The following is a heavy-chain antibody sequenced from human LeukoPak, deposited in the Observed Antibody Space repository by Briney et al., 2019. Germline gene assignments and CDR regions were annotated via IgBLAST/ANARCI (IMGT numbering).Heavy chain of an antibody. D-gene: IGHD6-13*01. Sequence: SETLSLTCTVSGGSISSSSYYWGWIRQPPGKGLEWIGSIYYSGSTYYNPSPKSRVTISVDTSKNQFSLKLSSVTAADTAVYYCARVKAAAGFDYWGQGTLVTVSS. CDR1: GGSISSSSYY. CDR3: ARVKAAAGFDY. CDR2: IYYSGST. V-gene: IGHV4-39*07. J-gene: IGHJ4*02.